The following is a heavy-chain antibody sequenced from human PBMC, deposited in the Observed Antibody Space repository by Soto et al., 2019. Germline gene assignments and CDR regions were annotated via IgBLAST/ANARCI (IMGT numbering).Heavy chain of an antibody. CDR3: ARDLGDGFDY. CDR1: GFTFSNYW. D-gene: IGHD2-21*02. Sequence: VQLVESGGGLVQPGGSLRLSCAASGFTFSNYWMNWVRQAPGKGLEWVANIKRDGSEKYYVDSVKGRFTISRDNAKNLLYLQMNSLRAEDTAVYYCARDLGDGFDYWGQGTLVTVSS. J-gene: IGHJ4*02. V-gene: IGHV3-7*01. CDR2: IKRDGSEK.